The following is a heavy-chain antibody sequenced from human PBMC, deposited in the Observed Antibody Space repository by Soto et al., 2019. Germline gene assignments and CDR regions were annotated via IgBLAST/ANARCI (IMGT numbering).Heavy chain of an antibody. Sequence: PGGSLRLSCAASGFIFSDHYMDWVRQAPGKGLEWVGRSGSIANSYTTEYAASVKGRFTISRDASKNSLYLQMDSLKTEDTALYYCTRGYCSGGSCSWFDPWGQGTLVTVSS. CDR1: GFIFSDHY. V-gene: IGHV3-72*01. D-gene: IGHD2-15*01. J-gene: IGHJ5*02. CDR2: SGSIANSYTT. CDR3: TRGYCSGGSCSWFDP.